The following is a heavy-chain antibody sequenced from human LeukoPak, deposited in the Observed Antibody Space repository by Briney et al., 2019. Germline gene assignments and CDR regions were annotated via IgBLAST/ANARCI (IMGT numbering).Heavy chain of an antibody. J-gene: IGHJ4*02. CDR2: TSYNGKAK. Sequence: QPGRSLRLSCVASGFTFSNYGMHWVRQAPGKGLEWVAVTSYNGKAKIYADSVKGRFTISRDNSKDTLYLQMDSLRAEDTAVYYCANHDSSGYYFDYWGQGTLVTVSS. CDR3: ANHDSSGYYFDY. D-gene: IGHD3-22*01. V-gene: IGHV3-30*18. CDR1: GFTFSNYG.